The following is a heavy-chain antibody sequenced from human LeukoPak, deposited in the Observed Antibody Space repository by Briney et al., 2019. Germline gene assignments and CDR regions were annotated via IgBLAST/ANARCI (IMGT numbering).Heavy chain of an antibody. V-gene: IGHV3-30-3*01. J-gene: IGHJ4*02. Sequence: PGGSLRLSCAASQFIFNNYAMSWVRQAPGKGLEWVASISYDGVDKYYADSVKGRFTISRDNSKNTLYLQMNSLRAEDTAVYCCARGLNYYDSSGYYYFDYWGQGTLVTVSS. D-gene: IGHD3-22*01. CDR3: ARGLNYYDSSGYYYFDY. CDR1: QFIFNNYA. CDR2: ISYDGVDK.